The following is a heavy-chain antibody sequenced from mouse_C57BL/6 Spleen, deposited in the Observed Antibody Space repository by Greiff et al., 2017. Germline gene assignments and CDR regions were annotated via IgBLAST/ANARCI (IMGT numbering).Heavy chain of an antibody. CDR2: IDPSDSYT. D-gene: IGHD1-1*01. CDR1: GYPFTSYW. CDR3: ARRGFTTVVATWNGYFDV. Sequence: QVQLQQPGAELVMPGASVKLSCKASGYPFTSYWMHWVKQRPGQGLEWIGEIDPSDSYTNYNQKFKGKSTLTVDKSSSTAYMQLSSLTSEDSAVYYCARRGFTTVVATWNGYFDVWGTGTTVTVSS. J-gene: IGHJ1*03. V-gene: IGHV1-69*01.